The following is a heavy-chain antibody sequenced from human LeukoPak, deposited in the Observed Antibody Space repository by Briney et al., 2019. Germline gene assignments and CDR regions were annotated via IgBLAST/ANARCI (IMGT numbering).Heavy chain of an antibody. J-gene: IGHJ4*02. Sequence: SETLSLTCAVYGGSFSGYYWSWIRQPPGKGLEWIGETNHSGSTNYNPSLKSRVTISVDTSKNQFSLKLSSVTAADTAVYYCAKGTRTGYYSSWFDYWGQGTLVTVSS. D-gene: IGHD6-13*01. V-gene: IGHV4-34*01. CDR2: TNHSGST. CDR1: GGSFSGYY. CDR3: AKGTRTGYYSSWFDY.